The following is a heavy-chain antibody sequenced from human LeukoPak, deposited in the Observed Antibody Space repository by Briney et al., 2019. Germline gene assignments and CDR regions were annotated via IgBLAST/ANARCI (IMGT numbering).Heavy chain of an antibody. CDR3: ARDQSGSGWESYFDY. D-gene: IGHD6-19*01. CDR2: INPSGGST. Sequence: VASVKVSCKASGYTFTSYYMHWVRQAPGQGLEWMGIINPSGGSTSYAQKFQGRVTITRDTSASTAYMELSSLRSEDTAVYYCARDQSGSGWESYFDYWGQGTLVTVSS. V-gene: IGHV1-46*01. J-gene: IGHJ4*02. CDR1: GYTFTSYY.